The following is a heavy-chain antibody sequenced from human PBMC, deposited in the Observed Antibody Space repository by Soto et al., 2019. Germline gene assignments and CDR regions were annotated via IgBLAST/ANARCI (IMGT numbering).Heavy chain of an antibody. CDR2: MNSDGSST. J-gene: IGHJ6*03. Sequence: EVQLVESGGGLVQPGGSLRLSCAASGFTFNNYWMHWVRQAPAEGLVWVSRMNSDGSSTNYADSVKGRFTISRDNAKNTLYLQMNSLRAEDTAVYYCARGAIYYYYMDVWGKGTTVTVSS. V-gene: IGHV3-74*01. CDR1: GFTFNNYW. CDR3: ARGAIYYYYMDV. D-gene: IGHD2-2*01.